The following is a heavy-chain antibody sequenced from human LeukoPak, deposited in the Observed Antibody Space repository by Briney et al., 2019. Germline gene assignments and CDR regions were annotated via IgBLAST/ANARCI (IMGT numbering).Heavy chain of an antibody. CDR3: ARDRVLQYFDY. V-gene: IGHV3-33*01. CDR2: IWXDGSXK. Sequence: GRSLRLSCAAXXXXXXXXXXXXVXXXXXXXXXXXXVIWXDGSXKXYAGSVKSRXTISRDNSKNTLYLQMTSLRADDTAVYYCARDRVLQYFDYWGQGALVTVSS. D-gene: IGHD3-16*01. CDR1: XXXXXXXX. J-gene: IGHJ4*02.